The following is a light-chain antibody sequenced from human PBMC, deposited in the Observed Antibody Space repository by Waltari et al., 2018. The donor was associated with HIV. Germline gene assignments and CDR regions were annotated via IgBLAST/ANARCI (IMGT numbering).Light chain of an antibody. Sequence: QSALTQPASVSGSPGQSITISCTGTSSVLGCHNSVTWYQQHPGKAPYLIIYEGTKRPSGISNRFSGSKSGNTASLTISGLQADDEADYFCWSYAGSTPYVLLGGGTKLTVL. V-gene: IGLV2-23*01. CDR2: EGT. J-gene: IGLJ2*01. CDR3: WSYAGSTPYVL. CDR1: SSVLGCHNS.